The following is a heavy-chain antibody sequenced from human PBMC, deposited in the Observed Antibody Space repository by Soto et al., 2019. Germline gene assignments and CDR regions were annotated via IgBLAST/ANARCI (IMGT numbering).Heavy chain of an antibody. Sequence: EVQLLESGGGLVQPGGSLRLFCAASGFTFSSYVMNWVRQAPGKGLEWVSGISGSTSSTYYADSVKGRLTISRDNSKNTLFLRMNSLRADDTAVYYCAKEMTLTGAFDYWGQGTLVTVSS. CDR2: ISGSTSST. V-gene: IGHV3-23*01. J-gene: IGHJ4*02. CDR1: GFTFSSYV. D-gene: IGHD3-9*01. CDR3: AKEMTLTGAFDY.